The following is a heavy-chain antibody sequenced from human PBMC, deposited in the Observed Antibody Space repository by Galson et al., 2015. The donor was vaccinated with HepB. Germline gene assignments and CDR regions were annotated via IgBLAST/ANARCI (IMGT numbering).Heavy chain of an antibody. CDR2: IKSDGSSA. D-gene: IGHD2-15*01. J-gene: IGHJ4*02. CDR1: GFSFSNYW. Sequence: SLRLSCAASGFSFSNYWMHWVRQAPGKGLVWVSRIKSDGSSANYADSVKGRFTISRDNAKNTLYLQMNSLRAEDTAIYYCARDPRGGRPEYWGQGTLVTASS. V-gene: IGHV3-74*01. CDR3: ARDPRGGRPEY.